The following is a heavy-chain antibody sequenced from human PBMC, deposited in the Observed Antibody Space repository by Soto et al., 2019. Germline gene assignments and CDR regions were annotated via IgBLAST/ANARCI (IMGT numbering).Heavy chain of an antibody. D-gene: IGHD3-22*01. Sequence: QVQVVESGGGVVQPGRPLELSGEPFGLGFVIINMNWVRQPQGKGRGGGERFSYDGAVKYYADSVKGRFSISRDNAKNTVELQMNSLRAEDSAVYYCAKGDDKSGYYLAGGVDVWGQGTTVTVSS. CDR1: GLGFVIIN. CDR2: FSYDGAVK. J-gene: IGHJ6*02. CDR3: AKGDDKSGYYLAGGVDV. V-gene: IGHV3-30*18.